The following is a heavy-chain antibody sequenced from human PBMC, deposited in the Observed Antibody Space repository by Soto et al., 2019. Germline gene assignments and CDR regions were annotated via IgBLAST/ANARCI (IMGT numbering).Heavy chain of an antibody. CDR2: ISYDGSNK. V-gene: IGHV3-30-3*01. CDR3: ARPRWRDDYNWGYFDL. Sequence: QVQLVESGGGVVQPGRSLRLSCAASGFTFSSYAMHWVRQAPGKGLEWVAGISYDGSNKYYANSVKGRFTNSRDNSKNTLELQMNSVSAEDTAVYYCARPRWRDDYNWGYFDLWGRGSLVTVSS. CDR1: GFTFSSYA. D-gene: IGHD4-4*01. J-gene: IGHJ2*01.